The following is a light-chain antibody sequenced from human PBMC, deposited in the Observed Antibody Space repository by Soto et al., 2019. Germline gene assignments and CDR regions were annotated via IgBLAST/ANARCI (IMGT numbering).Light chain of an antibody. CDR3: SSYTSSSTPYV. CDR2: DVS. V-gene: IGLV2-14*01. CDR1: SSDVGGYNY. Sequence: QAGSVCGSRGPSITISCTGTSSDVGGYNYVSWYQQHPGKAPKLMIYDVSNRPSGVSNRFSGSKSGNTASLTISGLQAEDEADYYCSSYTSSSTPYVFGTGTKVTVL. J-gene: IGLJ1*01.